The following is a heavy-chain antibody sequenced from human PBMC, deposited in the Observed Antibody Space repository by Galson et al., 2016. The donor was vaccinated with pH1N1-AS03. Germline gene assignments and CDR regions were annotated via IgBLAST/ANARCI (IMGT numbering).Heavy chain of an antibody. CDR1: GYIFTGFY. D-gene: IGHD2-2*01. CDR2: INTDSGVT. J-gene: IGHJ6*02. Sequence: SVKVSCKVSGYIFTGFYVHWVRQAPGQGLEWMGWINTDSGVTNYAQKFEAWVTMTRDTSVSTAYMELYGLKSDDTAVYYCARDPRGPCTSATCPTTAYFGMDVWGQGTTVIVS. CDR3: ARDPRGPCTSATCPTTAYFGMDV. V-gene: IGHV1-2*04.